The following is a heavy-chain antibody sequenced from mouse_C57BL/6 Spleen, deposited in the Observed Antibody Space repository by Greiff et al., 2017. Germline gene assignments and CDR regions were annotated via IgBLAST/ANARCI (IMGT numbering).Heavy chain of an antibody. J-gene: IGHJ4*01. Sequence: QVQLQQSGPGLVAPSPSLSITCTVSGFSLTSYSISWVRQPPGKGLEWLGVIWTGGGTNYNSAPKSRLSTSKDNSKSKVFLRMNSLQTEDTAWYYCARWLLYAMDYWGQGTSVTVSS. V-gene: IGHV2-9-1*01. D-gene: IGHD2-3*01. CDR1: GFSLTSYS. CDR3: ARWLLYAMDY. CDR2: IWTGGGT.